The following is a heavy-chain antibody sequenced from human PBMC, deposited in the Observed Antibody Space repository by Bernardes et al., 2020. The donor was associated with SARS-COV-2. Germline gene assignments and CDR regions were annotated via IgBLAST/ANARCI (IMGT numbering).Heavy chain of an antibody. V-gene: IGHV3-23*01. CDR2: ISGTGRT. J-gene: IGHJ6*02. CDR3: AKELAYGTTWRDYKYYFGMDV. D-gene: IGHD3-10*01. CDR1: GFTFSTYA. Sequence: GGSLRLSCEASGFTFSTYAMSWVRQAPGKGLEWVSDISGTGRTYYADSVKGRFTISRDNSKNTLYLEMNSLRAEDTAVYYCAKELAYGTTWRDYKYYFGMDVWGQGTTVTVSS.